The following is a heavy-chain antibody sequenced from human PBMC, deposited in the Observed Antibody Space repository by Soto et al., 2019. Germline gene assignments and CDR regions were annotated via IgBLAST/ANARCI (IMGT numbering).Heavy chain of an antibody. J-gene: IGHJ5*02. CDR3: VRDRAYGFDTA. CDR2: IYYSGST. Sequence: QVQLQESGPGLVKPSETLSLTCTVSGGSVSSGNYYWSWISQPPGKGLEWIGYIYYSGSTNYNHSLTGRVIKSVYTSETQFSLQLSSVTDAETTVYYCVRDRAYGFDTAWCQGTLVTVSS. V-gene: IGHV4-61*01. D-gene: IGHD3-10*01. CDR1: GGSVSSGNYY.